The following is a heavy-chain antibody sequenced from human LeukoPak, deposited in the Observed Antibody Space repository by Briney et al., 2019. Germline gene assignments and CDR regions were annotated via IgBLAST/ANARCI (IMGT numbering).Heavy chain of an antibody. D-gene: IGHD5-24*01. CDR1: GGSITSNY. CDR3: ARDGVGGGTFDY. J-gene: IGHJ4*02. V-gene: IGHV4-59*04. CDR2: IYHSGST. Sequence: PSETLSLTCTVSGGSITSNYWSWVRQPPGKGLEWIGSIYHSGSTYYNPSLKSRVTISVDTSKNQFSLKLSSVTAADTAVYYCARDGVGGGTFDYWGQGTLVTVSS.